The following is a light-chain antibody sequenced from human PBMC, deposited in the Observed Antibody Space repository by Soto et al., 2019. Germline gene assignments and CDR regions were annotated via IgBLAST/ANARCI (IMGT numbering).Light chain of an antibody. CDR1: SSDVGGYKF. CDR2: EVS. Sequence: QSALTQPASVSGSPGQSITISCTGTSSDVGGYKFVSWYQQHPGKPPKLMIYEVSNLPSGVSSRFSGSKSGNTASLTISGLQAEDEADYCGGSYTGSIYVFGPGTKLTVL. J-gene: IGLJ1*01. CDR3: GSYTGSIYV. V-gene: IGLV2-14*01.